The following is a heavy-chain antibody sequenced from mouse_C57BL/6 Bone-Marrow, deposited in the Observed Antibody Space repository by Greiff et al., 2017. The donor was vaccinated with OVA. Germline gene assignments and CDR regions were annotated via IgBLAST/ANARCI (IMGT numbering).Heavy chain of an antibody. CDR3: AREDSSLYYYAMDY. CDR2: IYPGDGDT. D-gene: IGHD1-1*01. CDR1: GYAFSSYW. Sequence: VQRVESGAELVKPGASVKISCKASGYAFSSYWMNWVKQRPGKGLEWIGQIYPGDGDTNYNGKFKGKATLTADKSSSTAYMQLSSLTSEDSAVYCCAREDSSLYYYAMDYWGQGTSVTVSS. V-gene: IGHV1-80*01. J-gene: IGHJ4*01.